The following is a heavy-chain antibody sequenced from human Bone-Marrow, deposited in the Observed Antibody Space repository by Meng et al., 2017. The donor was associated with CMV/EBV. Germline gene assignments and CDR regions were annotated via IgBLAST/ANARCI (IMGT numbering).Heavy chain of an antibody. Sequence: SLSTSGVSVGWIRPPPGKALEWLALIYWNDDKRYSPSLKSRLTITKDTSKNQVVLTMTNMDPVDTATYYCALGLGYCSGGSCYVFDPWGQGTLVTVSS. V-gene: IGHV2-5*01. J-gene: IGHJ5*02. CDR1: SLSTSGVS. CDR3: ALGLGYCSGGSCYVFDP. CDR2: IYWNDDK. D-gene: IGHD2-15*01.